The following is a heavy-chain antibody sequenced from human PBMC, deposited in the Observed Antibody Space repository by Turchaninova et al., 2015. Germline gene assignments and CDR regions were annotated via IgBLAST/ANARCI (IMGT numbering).Heavy chain of an antibody. CDR2: IMSSRSYI. V-gene: IGHV3-21*01. D-gene: IGHD2-15*01. CDR3: ARETATRYYYYYGMDV. Sequence: EVQLVESGGGLVKPGGSLRLSCAASGFTFSSYSMNWVRQAPGKGLEWVSSIMSSRSYIYYADSVKGRFTISRDNAKNSLYLQMNSLRAEDTAVYYCARETATRYYYYYGMDVWGQGTTVTVSS. J-gene: IGHJ6*02. CDR1: GFTFSSYS.